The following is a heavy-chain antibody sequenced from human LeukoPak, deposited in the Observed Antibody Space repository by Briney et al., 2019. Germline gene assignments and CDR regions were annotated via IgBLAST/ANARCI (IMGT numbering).Heavy chain of an antibody. CDR3: ARDKGYNSAY. CDR1: GFTFSSYW. Sequence: QAGGSLRLSCAASGFTFSSYWMTWVRQTPGKGLEWVANIRMDGGEQYYMDSVEGRFTISRDNAKNSLYLQMYSLRPEDTAVYYCARDKGYNSAYWGRGTLVTVSS. V-gene: IGHV3-7*01. CDR2: IRMDGGEQ. J-gene: IGHJ4*02. D-gene: IGHD5-24*01.